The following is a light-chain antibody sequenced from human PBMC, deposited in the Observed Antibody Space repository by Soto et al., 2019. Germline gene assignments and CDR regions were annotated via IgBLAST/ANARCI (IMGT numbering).Light chain of an antibody. CDR2: EVT. V-gene: IGLV2-8*01. CDR1: SSDVGGYDY. CDR3: SSYAGSNNFV. Sequence: QSALTQPPSASGSPGQSVTISCTGTSSDVGGYDYVSWYQQHPGKAPKLMIYEVTKRPSGVPDRFSGSKSDNTASLTVTGLQGEDEADYYCSSYAGSNNFVFGTGTKLTVL. J-gene: IGLJ1*01.